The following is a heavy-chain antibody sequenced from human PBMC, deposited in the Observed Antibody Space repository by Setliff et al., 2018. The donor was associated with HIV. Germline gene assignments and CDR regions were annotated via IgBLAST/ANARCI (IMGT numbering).Heavy chain of an antibody. CDR3: ARVQLSMVRGPFDAFDI. CDR1: GYTFTSYN. Sequence: ASVKVSCKASGYTFTSYNINWVRQATGQGLEWVQQATGQGLEWMGWMNPNSGNTDYAQKLQGRVTITRNTSISTAYMELSSLRSEDTAVYYCARVQLSMVRGPFDAFDIWGQGTMVTVSS. D-gene: IGHD3-10*01. CDR2: MNPNSGNT. J-gene: IGHJ3*02. V-gene: IGHV1-8*03.